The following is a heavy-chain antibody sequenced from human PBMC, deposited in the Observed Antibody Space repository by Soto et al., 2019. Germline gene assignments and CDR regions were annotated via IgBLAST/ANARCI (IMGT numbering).Heavy chain of an antibody. CDR2: ISGDGSST. V-gene: IGHV3-74*01. D-gene: IGHD1-7*01. CDR1: EFTFRRYW. J-gene: IGHJ3*01. Sequence: EVQLVDSGGGLVQPGGSLRLSCAASEFTFRRYWMHWVRQSPGKGLVWVSRISGDGSSTNYADSVKCRFTISRDNAKNTVYLQIDSLRAEDTAVYYCARSLPGTYGAFDLWGQGTMVTVSS. CDR3: ARSLPGTYGAFDL.